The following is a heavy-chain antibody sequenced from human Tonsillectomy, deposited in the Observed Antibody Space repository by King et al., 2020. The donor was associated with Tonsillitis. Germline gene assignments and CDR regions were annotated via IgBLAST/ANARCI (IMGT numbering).Heavy chain of an antibody. Sequence: QVQLQESGPGLVRPSETLSLTCSVSGGSISTSYWSWIRQSPGKGLEWIGYIYNSDSTNYNPSLRSRVTISVDTSKNQFSLKLSSVTAADTTVYYCAGHGNGDYESFDYWGQGTLVTVSS. CDR2: IYNSDST. J-gene: IGHJ4*02. CDR3: AGHGNGDYESFDY. V-gene: IGHV4-59*08. D-gene: IGHD4-17*01. CDR1: GGSISTSY.